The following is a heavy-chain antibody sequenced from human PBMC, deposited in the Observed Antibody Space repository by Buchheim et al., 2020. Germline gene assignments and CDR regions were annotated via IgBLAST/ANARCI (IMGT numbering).Heavy chain of an antibody. CDR2: MSYDGSNK. CDR3: VKSFAVDIAVPGTFDC. CDR1: GFTFRSYG. D-gene: IGHD6-19*01. Sequence: QVQLVESGGGVVQPGRSLRLSCAASGFTFRSYGMHWVRQAPGKGLEWVAFMSYDGSNKYYADSVKGRFTISRANFKKMLYLQMNSLRAEDTAVYYCVKSFAVDIAVPGTFDCWGQGTL. V-gene: IGHV3-30*18. J-gene: IGHJ4*02.